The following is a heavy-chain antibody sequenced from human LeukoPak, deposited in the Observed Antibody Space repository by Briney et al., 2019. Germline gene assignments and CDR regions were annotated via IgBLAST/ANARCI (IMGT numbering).Heavy chain of an antibody. J-gene: IGHJ5*02. V-gene: IGHV1-46*01. CDR3: ARVPDVEFFDH. CDR1: GYTFTSYY. Sequence: ASVKVSCKASGYTFTSYYMHWVRQAPGQGLEWMGIINPSGGSTSYAQKFQGRVTMTRDTSISAAYMELTRLRSDDTAVYYCARVPDVEFFDHWGQGTLVTVSS. CDR2: INPSGGST. D-gene: IGHD3-10*01.